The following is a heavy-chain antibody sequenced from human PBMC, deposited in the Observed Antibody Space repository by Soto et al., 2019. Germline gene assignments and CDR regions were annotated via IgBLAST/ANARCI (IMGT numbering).Heavy chain of an antibody. CDR3: ARDKGRPKLGGNSSYITDF. V-gene: IGHV1-69*12. CDR2: IIPVFRAP. J-gene: IGHJ6*02. Sequence: QVHLGQSGAEVKKPGSSVKVSCKVSGGTFNTYAISWVRQAPGQGLEWMGGIIPVFRAPDYAQKFQGRVTLTADESARPAYIELNGLGSEDTAVYYCARDKGRPKLGGNSSYITDFWGQGTSVTVSS. D-gene: IGHD1-7*01. CDR1: GGTFNTYA.